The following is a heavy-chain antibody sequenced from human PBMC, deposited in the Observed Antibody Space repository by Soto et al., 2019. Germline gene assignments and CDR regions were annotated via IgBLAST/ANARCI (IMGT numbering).Heavy chain of an antibody. D-gene: IGHD3-22*01. CDR1: GYTFTNYG. Sequence: QVHLVQSGGEVKKPGASVKVSCKASGYTFTNYGITWVRQAPGQGLEWMGWINPDNGNPNYAQKLHGRVTMTTDTSTSTDYMELRGLRSDDTAVYYCARVHDSRGYRDWYFDLWGRGTLVTVSS. V-gene: IGHV1-18*04. CDR2: INPDNGNP. CDR3: ARVHDSRGYRDWYFDL. J-gene: IGHJ2*01.